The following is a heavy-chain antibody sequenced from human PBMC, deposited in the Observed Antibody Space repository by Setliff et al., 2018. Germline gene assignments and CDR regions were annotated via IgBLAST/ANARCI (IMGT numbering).Heavy chain of an antibody. CDR2: ISGGDGNT. CDR3: ARLQATFGVFKDGDWFDP. V-gene: IGHV1-3*01. Sequence: GASVKVSCKASGSTFTDSIVNWVRQAPGQRPEWMGWISGGDGNTKYSQKFQDRLTITRDTSATTGYMELSSLRSEDTAVYYCARLQATFGVFKDGDWFDPWGQGTLVTVSS. D-gene: IGHD3-3*01. J-gene: IGHJ5*02. CDR1: GSTFTDSI.